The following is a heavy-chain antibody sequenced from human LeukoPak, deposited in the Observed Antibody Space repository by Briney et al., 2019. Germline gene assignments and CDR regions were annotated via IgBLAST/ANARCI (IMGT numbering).Heavy chain of an antibody. CDR2: ISRSISTI. CDR3: ARDQPTNWWNSEGSLFDY. V-gene: IGHV3-11*04. D-gene: IGHD2-8*02. CDR1: GFTFSDYY. Sequence: GGSLRLSCAASGFTFSDYYMAWIRQAPGKGLEWVSYISRSISTIYYADSVKGRFTISRDNAKNSLYLQMNSLRAEDTAVYYCARDQPTNWWNSEGSLFDYWGQGTLVTVSS. J-gene: IGHJ4*02.